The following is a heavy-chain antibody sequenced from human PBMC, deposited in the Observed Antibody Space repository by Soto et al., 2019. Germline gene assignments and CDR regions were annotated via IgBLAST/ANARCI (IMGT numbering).Heavy chain of an antibody. V-gene: IGHV4-30-4*01. Sequence: PSETLSLTCTVSGGSISSGDYYWSWIRQPPGKGLEWIGYIYYSGSTYYNPSLKSRVTISVDTSKNQFSLKLSSVTAADTAVYYWAREEYSSSGVYYDYWGQGTLVTVSS. D-gene: IGHD6-6*01. J-gene: IGHJ4*02. CDR2: IYYSGST. CDR3: AREEYSSSGVYYDY. CDR1: GGSISSGDYY.